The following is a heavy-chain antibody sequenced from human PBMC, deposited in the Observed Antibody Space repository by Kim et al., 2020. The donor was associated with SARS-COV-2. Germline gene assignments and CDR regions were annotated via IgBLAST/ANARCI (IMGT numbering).Heavy chain of an antibody. CDR3: AKAKYSSSPRHDAFDI. J-gene: IGHJ3*02. CDR2: ISGSGGST. Sequence: GGSLRLSCAASGFTFSSYAMSWVRQAPGKGLEWVSAISGSGGSTYYADSVKGRFTISRDNSKNTLYLQMNSLRAEDTAVYYCAKAKYSSSPRHDAFDIWGQGTMVTVSS. D-gene: IGHD6-6*01. CDR1: GFTFSSYA. V-gene: IGHV3-23*01.